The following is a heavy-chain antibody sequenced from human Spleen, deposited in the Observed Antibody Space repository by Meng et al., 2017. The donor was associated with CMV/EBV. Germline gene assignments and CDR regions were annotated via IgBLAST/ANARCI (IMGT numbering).Heavy chain of an antibody. V-gene: IGHV1-69*05. J-gene: IGHJ4*02. CDR2: IIPIFGTT. D-gene: IGHD1-7*01. Sequence: TASGGPFNSYGIGWVRQAPGQGLEWMGGIIPIFGTTNYAQNFQGRLTITTDELMSTTYMELSSLRSEDTAVYYCARGRNYVGDYFDYWGQGTLVTVSS. CDR3: ARGRNYVGDYFDY. CDR1: GGPFNSYG.